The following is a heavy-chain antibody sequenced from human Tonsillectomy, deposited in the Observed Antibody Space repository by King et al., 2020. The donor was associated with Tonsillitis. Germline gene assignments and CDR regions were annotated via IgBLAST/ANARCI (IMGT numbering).Heavy chain of an antibody. V-gene: IGHV4-39*07. Sequence: LQLQESGPGLVKPSETLSLTCTVSGGSISSSSYYWGWIRQPPGKGLEWIGSIYYSGSTYYNPSLKSRVTISVDTSKNQFSLKLSSVTAADTAVYYCARVRRDGYTGELDFDYWGQGTLVTVSS. CDR3: ARVRRDGYTGELDFDY. CDR2: IYYSGST. CDR1: GGSISSSSYY. J-gene: IGHJ4*02. D-gene: IGHD5-24*01.